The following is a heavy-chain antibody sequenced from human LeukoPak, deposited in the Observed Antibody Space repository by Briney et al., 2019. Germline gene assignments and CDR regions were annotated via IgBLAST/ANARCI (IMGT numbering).Heavy chain of an antibody. CDR3: ARDVLLWFGGGNYFDY. V-gene: IGHV4-39*07. D-gene: IGHD3-10*01. Sequence: KPSETLSLTCTVSGGSISSSSYYWGWIRQPPGKGLEWIGSMHYSGSTYYNPSLKSRVTISVDTSRNEFSLKLSSVTAADTAVYYCARDVLLWFGGGNYFDYWGQGTLVTVSS. J-gene: IGHJ4*02. CDR2: MHYSGST. CDR1: GGSISSSSYY.